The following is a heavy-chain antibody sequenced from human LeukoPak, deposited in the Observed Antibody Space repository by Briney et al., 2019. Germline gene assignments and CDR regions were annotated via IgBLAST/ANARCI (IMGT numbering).Heavy chain of an antibody. CDR3: ARDRTMVRGVIIH. J-gene: IGHJ4*02. D-gene: IGHD3-10*01. CDR1: GFTFSSYS. CDR2: ISSSSSYI. V-gene: IGHV3-21*01. Sequence: PGGPLRLSCAASGFTFSSYSMNWVRQAPGTGLEWVSSISSSSSYIYYADSVKGRFTISRDNAKNSLYLQMNSLRAEDTAVYYCARDRTMVRGVIIHWGQGTLVTVSS.